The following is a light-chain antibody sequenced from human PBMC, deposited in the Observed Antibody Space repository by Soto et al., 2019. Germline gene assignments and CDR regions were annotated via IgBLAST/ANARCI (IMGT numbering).Light chain of an antibody. J-gene: IGKJ1*01. CDR1: QSVSGY. CDR2: DGS. Sequence: EIVLTQSPATLSLSPGERATLSCRASQSVSGYLAWYQQKPGQAPRLLIYDGSHRAAGIPSRFSGSGSGTDFTLTISRLEPEDFAVYYCQQYSRAPLTFGQGTKVDIK. V-gene: IGKV3-11*01. CDR3: QQYSRAPLT.